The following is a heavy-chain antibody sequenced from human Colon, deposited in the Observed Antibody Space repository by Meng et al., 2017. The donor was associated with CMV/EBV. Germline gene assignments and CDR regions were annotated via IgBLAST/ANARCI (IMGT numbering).Heavy chain of an antibody. Sequence: GESLKISCAGSGFMFSTYWMMWFRQAPGKGLEWVANINQDGTTKHYVDSVEGRFRIIRDNPKNTLFLQMSSLRHEDSAVYYCARGSAAGFGGLTSALDSWGQGTLVTVSS. D-gene: IGHD3-3*01. CDR1: GFMFSTYW. V-gene: IGHV3-7*01. CDR2: INQDGTTK. J-gene: IGHJ4*02. CDR3: ARGSAAGFGGLTSALDS.